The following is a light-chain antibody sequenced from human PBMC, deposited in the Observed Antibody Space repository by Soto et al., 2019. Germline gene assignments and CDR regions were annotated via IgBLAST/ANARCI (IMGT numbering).Light chain of an antibody. V-gene: IGLV2-14*01. CDR1: SSDVGGYNY. CDR2: DVS. Sequence: QAVVTQPASVSGSPGQSITISCTGTSSDVGGYNYVSWYQQHPGKAPKLMIYDVSNRPSGVSNRFSGSKSGNTASLTISGLQAEDEGDYYCSSYTSSSTLVVFGGGTKLTVL. J-gene: IGLJ2*01. CDR3: SSYTSSSTLVV.